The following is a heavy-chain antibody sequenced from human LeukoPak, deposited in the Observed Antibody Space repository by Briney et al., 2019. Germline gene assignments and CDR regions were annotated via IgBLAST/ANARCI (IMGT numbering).Heavy chain of an antibody. V-gene: IGHV4-59*01. J-gene: IGHJ4*02. Sequence: PSETLSLTCTVSGGSISSYYWSWIRQPPGKGLEWIGYIYYSGSTNYNPSLKSRVTISVDTSKNQFSLKLSSVTAADTAVYYCARFIAVAGYYYFDYWGQGTLVTVSS. D-gene: IGHD6-19*01. CDR3: ARFIAVAGYYYFDY. CDR1: GGSISSYY. CDR2: IYYSGST.